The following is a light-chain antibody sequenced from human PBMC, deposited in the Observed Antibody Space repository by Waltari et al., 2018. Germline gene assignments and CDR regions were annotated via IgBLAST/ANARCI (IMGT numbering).Light chain of an antibody. Sequence: DIQMTQSPSSLSASVGDRVTIACRASQSISPSLNWYQKKPGKAPNLLIYAASSLQSGVPSRFSGSGSGTDFTLTISSLQPEDFATYYCQQTYSTPFTFGPGTKVDI. CDR2: AAS. CDR3: QQTYSTPFT. J-gene: IGKJ3*01. CDR1: QSISPS. V-gene: IGKV1-39*01.